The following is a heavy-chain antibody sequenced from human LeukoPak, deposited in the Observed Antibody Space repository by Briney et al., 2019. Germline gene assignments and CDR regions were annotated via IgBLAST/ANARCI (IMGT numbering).Heavy chain of an antibody. CDR1: GYTFTSYD. Sequence: ASVKVSCKASGYTFTSYDINWVRQATGQGLEWMGWTNPNSGNTGYAQKFQGRVTMTRNTSISTAYMELSSLRSEDTAVYYCATSHSWELLYDYWGQGTLVTVSS. V-gene: IGHV1-8*01. CDR2: TNPNSGNT. CDR3: ATSHSWELLYDY. D-gene: IGHD1-26*01. J-gene: IGHJ4*02.